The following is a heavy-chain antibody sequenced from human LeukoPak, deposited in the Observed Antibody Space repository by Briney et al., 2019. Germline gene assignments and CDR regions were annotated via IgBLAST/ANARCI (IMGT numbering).Heavy chain of an antibody. CDR3: ARGLHRGYSSSWPRVYFDY. CDR2: IYTSGST. J-gene: IGHJ4*02. D-gene: IGHD6-13*01. CDR1: GGSISSYY. V-gene: IGHV4-4*07. Sequence: SETLSLTCTVSGGSISSYYWSWIRQPAGKGLEWIGRIYTSGSTNYNPSLKSRVTISVDTSKNQFSLKLSSVTAADTAVYYCARGLHRGYSSSWPRVYFDYWGQGTLVTVSS.